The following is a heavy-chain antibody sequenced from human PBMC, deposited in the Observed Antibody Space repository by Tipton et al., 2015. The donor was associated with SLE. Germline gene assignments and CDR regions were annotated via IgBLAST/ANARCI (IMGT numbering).Heavy chain of an antibody. CDR1: GFTFSDYY. D-gene: IGHD6-6*01. Sequence: SLRLSCAASGFTFSDYYMSWIRQAPGKGLEWVSYISSSGSTIYYADSVKGRFTISRDNAKNSLYLQMNSLRAEDTAVYYCARAPYSSSLGNYYYGMDVWGQGTTVTVSS. CDR2: ISSSGSTI. CDR3: ARAPYSSSLGNYYYGMDV. J-gene: IGHJ6*02. V-gene: IGHV3-11*01.